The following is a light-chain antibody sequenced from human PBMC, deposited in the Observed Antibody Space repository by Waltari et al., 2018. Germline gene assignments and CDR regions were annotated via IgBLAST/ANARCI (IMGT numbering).Light chain of an antibody. Sequence: DNQMTQSPSTLSASVRSRVTNTCRASQIISSWLAWYQQKPVKAPKLLIYKASSLESGVPSRFSGSGSGTEFTLTISSLQPDDFATYYCQQYNSYPWTFGQGTKVEIK. CDR2: KAS. CDR3: QQYNSYPWT. J-gene: IGKJ1*01. V-gene: IGKV1-5*03. CDR1: QIISSW.